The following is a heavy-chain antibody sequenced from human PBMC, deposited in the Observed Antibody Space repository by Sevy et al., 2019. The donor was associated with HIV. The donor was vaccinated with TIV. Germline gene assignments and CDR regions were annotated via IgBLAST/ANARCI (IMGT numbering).Heavy chain of an antibody. Sequence: GGSLRLSCAASGFTFNTHAMHWVRRAPGKGLEWVALRSYDGIIKDYADSVKGRLTISRNNSKNTLSLQMNSLRIEDTAVYYCAREGGYTSAWSPGNYWGQGTLVTVSS. CDR3: AREGGYTSAWSPGNY. V-gene: IGHV3-30*04. CDR1: GFTFNTHA. CDR2: RSYDGIIK. D-gene: IGHD6-19*01. J-gene: IGHJ4*02.